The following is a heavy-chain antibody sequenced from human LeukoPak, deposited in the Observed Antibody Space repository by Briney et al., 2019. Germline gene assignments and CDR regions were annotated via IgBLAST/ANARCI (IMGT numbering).Heavy chain of an antibody. J-gene: IGHJ4*02. CDR3: AISGSTGTISTIDY. V-gene: IGHV5-51*01. Sequence: GESLKISCKGSGYSFTTYRIAWVRQMPGKGLEWMGIIYPGDSDTRYSPSFQGQVTISADKSISTAYLQWSSLKASDTAIYYCAISGSTGTISTIDYWGQGTLVTVSS. CDR2: IYPGDSDT. D-gene: IGHD1-7*01. CDR1: GYSFTTYR.